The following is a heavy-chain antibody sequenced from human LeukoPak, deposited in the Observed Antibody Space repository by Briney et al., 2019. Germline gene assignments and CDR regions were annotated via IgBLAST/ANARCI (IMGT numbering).Heavy chain of an antibody. D-gene: IGHD6-13*01. V-gene: IGHV1-24*01. J-gene: IGHJ6*03. CDR3: ARGILAAAGNYYYYYMDV. CDR1: GYTLTELS. CDR2: FDPEDGET. Sequence: ASVKVSCKVSGYTLTELSMHWVRQAPGKGLEGMGGFDPEDGETIYAQKFQGRVTMTTDTSTSTAYMELRSLRSDDTAVYYCARGILAAAGNYYYYYMDVWGKGTTVTISS.